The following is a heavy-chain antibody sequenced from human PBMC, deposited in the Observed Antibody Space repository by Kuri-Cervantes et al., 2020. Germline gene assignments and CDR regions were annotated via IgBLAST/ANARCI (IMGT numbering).Heavy chain of an antibody. V-gene: IGHV3-23*05. J-gene: IGHJ4*02. CDR1: GFTVSSNY. CDR3: AKGERQWLDSYFDS. Sequence: GESLKISCAASGFTVSSNYMSWVRQAPGKGLEWVSGIYYSGTNTYYAESVKGRFTISRDQSKSTLYLQMNSLRDEDTAIYYCAKGERQWLDSYFDSWGQGTLVTVSS. D-gene: IGHD6-19*01. CDR2: IYYSGTNT.